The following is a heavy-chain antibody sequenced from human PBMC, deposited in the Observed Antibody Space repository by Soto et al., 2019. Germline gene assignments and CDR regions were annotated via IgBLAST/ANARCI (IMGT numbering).Heavy chain of an antibody. Sequence: GGSLRLSCAASGFTFSSYAMSWVRQAPGKGLEWVSAISGSGGSTYYADSVKGRFTISRDNSKNTLYLQMNSLRAEDTAVYYCAKEGSSFRYDFWSGYPFFDYWGQGTLVTVSS. CDR2: ISGSGGST. V-gene: IGHV3-23*01. D-gene: IGHD3-3*01. CDR1: GFTFSSYA. J-gene: IGHJ4*02. CDR3: AKEGSSFRYDFWSGYPFFDY.